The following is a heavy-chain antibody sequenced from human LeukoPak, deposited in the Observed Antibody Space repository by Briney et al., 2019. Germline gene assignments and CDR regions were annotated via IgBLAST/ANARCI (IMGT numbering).Heavy chain of an antibody. V-gene: IGHV4-38-2*01. Sequence: SETLSLACAVSGSSIIGSSDFYWGWIRQPPGKGLEWIGSMSRSGSTYYNLSLGGRVAISVDTSSNGFSLRLKSLTAADTAVYYCARVYVVVSRPEGFLDVWGRGTQVTVSS. D-gene: IGHD2-15*01. CDR1: GSSIIGSSDFY. J-gene: IGHJ2*01. CDR3: ARVYVVVSRPEGFLDV. CDR2: MSRSGST.